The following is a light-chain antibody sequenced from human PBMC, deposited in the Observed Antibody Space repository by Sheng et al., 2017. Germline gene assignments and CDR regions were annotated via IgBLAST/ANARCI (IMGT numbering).Light chain of an antibody. CDR3: QQTYRASLIT. J-gene: IGKJ3*01. V-gene: IGKV1-39*01. CDR1: RSISGY. CDR2: GAT. Sequence: DIQMTQSPSSLSASVGDRITITCRASRSISGYLNWYQQRPGKAPRLLIFGATTLQGGVPPRFSGSGSGTDFTLTISSLQPEDFATYFCQQTYRASLITFGPGTKVDL.